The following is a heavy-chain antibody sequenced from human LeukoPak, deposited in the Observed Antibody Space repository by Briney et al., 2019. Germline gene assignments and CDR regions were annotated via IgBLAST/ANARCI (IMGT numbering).Heavy chain of an antibody. CDR3: ARRVRYYDSSGYPSDAFDI. CDR1: GGSISSSSYY. J-gene: IGHJ3*02. Sequence: SETLSLTCTVSGGSISSSSYYWGWIRQPPGKGLEWIGSIYYSGSTNYNPSLKSRVTISVDTSKNQFSLKLSSVTAADTAVYYCARRVRYYDSSGYPSDAFDIWGQGTMVTVSS. D-gene: IGHD3-22*01. CDR2: IYYSGST. V-gene: IGHV4-39*07.